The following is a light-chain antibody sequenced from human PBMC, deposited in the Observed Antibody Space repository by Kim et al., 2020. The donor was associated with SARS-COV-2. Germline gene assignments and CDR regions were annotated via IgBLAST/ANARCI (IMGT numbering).Light chain of an antibody. CDR2: RNN. J-gene: IGLJ2*01. Sequence: GQRVTISCSGSRSNIGSNYVYWYQQHPGTAPKLLIYRNNQRPSGVPDRFSDSKSGTSASLAISGLRSEDEADYYCAAGDDSLNSPVFGGGTQLTVL. CDR1: RSNIGSNY. CDR3: AAGDDSLNSPV. V-gene: IGLV1-47*01.